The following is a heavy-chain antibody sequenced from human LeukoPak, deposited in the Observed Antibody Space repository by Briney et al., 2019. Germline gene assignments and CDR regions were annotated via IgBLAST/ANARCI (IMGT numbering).Heavy chain of an antibody. D-gene: IGHD3-10*01. CDR3: ARSPASGGPRWFDP. CDR2: IYYSGST. Sequence: PSQTLSLTCTVSGGSISSGGYYWSWLRQHPGKGLEWVGYIYYSGSTYYNPSLKSRVTISVDTSKNQFSLKLGSVTAADTAVYYCARSPASGGPRWFDPWGREPWSPSPQ. J-gene: IGHJ5*02. CDR1: GGSISSGGYY. V-gene: IGHV4-31*03.